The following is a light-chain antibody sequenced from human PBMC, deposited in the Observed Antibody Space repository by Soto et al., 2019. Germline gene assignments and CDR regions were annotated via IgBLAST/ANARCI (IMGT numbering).Light chain of an antibody. CDR3: HQRQSWPRT. Sequence: EIVLTQSPATLSSFPGDRVTLSCRASQAVNTRLAWYQHRPGQAPRLLIYLASNRAAGVPARFSGSGSGTDFTLTISDVEPEDFAVYYCHQRQSWPRTVGQGTKVDMK. V-gene: IGKV3-11*01. J-gene: IGKJ1*01. CDR2: LAS. CDR1: QAVNTR.